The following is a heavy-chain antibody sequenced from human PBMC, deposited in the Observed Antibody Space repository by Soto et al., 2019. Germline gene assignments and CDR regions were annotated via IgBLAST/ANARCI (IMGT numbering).Heavy chain of an antibody. V-gene: IGHV1-46*01. D-gene: IGHD2-15*01. J-gene: IGHJ6*02. Sequence: QVQLVQSGAEVKKPGASVKVSCKASGYTFTSYYMHWVRQAPGQGLEWMGIINPSGGSTSYAQKCRCRVTMTRDTSTSPVYMELSSLRSEDTAVYYCARGEVVVAARYYYYGMDVWGQGTTVTVSS. CDR1: GYTFTSYY. CDR2: INPSGGST. CDR3: ARGEVVVAARYYYYGMDV.